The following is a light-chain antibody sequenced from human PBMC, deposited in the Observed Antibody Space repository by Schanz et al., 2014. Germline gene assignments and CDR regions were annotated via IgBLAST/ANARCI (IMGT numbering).Light chain of an antibody. V-gene: IGKV1-16*02. J-gene: IGKJ2*01. CDR3: QQYNSYSPVT. Sequence: DIQMTQSPSTLSACVGDRVTITCRASQGIRNELAWFQQKPGKAPKSLIYAASTLRTGVPSKFSGSGSGTYFTFTISSLQPEDVATYYCQQYNSYSPVTFGQGTKLEIK. CDR1: QGIRNE. CDR2: AAS.